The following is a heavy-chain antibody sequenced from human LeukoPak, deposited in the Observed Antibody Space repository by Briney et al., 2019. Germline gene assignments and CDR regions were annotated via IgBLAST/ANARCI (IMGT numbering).Heavy chain of an antibody. CDR2: IYPGDSDT. CDR3: ARLGVYYDSSGYYFFDY. CDR1: GYSFTSYW. V-gene: IGHV5-51*01. J-gene: IGHJ4*02. Sequence: GESLKISCKGSGYSFTSYWIGWVRQMPGKGLEWMGIIYPGDSDTRYSPPFQGQVTISADKSISTAYLQWSSLKASDTAMYYCARLGVYYDSSGYYFFDYWGQGTLVTVSS. D-gene: IGHD3-22*01.